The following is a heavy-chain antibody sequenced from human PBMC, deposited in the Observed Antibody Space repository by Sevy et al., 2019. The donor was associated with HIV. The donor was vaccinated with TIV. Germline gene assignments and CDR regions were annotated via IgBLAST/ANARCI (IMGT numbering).Heavy chain of an antibody. Sequence: GGSLRLSCAASGFTFSYSGMHWVRQAPGKGLEWVTYIQYEGSNKYYADSVKGRFTISRDNSKNTLYLQMNSLRRDDTAVYYCAKNTAAVGTGGFDYWGQGTLVTVSS. J-gene: IGHJ4*02. V-gene: IGHV3-30*02. CDR3: AKNTAAVGTGGFDY. CDR1: GFTFSYSG. CDR2: IQYEGSNK. D-gene: IGHD6-13*01.